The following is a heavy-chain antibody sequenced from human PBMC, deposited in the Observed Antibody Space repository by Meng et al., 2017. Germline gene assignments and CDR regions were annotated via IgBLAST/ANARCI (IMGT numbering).Heavy chain of an antibody. Sequence: GESLKISCAASGFTFSSYGMHWVRQAPGKGLEWVAVIWYDGSNKYYADSVKGRFTISRDNSKNTLYLQMNSLRAEDTAMYYSARVQLAAAGSLGGYYYGMDVWGQGTTVTVSS. CDR3: ARVQLAAAGSLGGYYYGMDV. CDR2: IWYDGSNK. V-gene: IGHV3-33*01. J-gene: IGHJ6*02. CDR1: GFTFSSYG. D-gene: IGHD6-13*01.